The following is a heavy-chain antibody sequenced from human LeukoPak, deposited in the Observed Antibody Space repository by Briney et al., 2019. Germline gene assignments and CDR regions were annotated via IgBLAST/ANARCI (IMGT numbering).Heavy chain of an antibody. J-gene: IGHJ4*02. CDR2: ISNNGGYT. CDR1: GFTFSSSA. CDR3: TTDGDGYKHLSYYFDY. D-gene: IGHD5-24*01. Sequence: GGSLRLSCAASGFTFSSSAMSWVRQAPGKGLEWVSAISNNGGYTYYADSVQGWFTISRDNSKSTLCLQMNSLRAEDTAVYYCTTDGDGYKHLSYYFDYWGQGTLVTVSS. V-gene: IGHV3-23*01.